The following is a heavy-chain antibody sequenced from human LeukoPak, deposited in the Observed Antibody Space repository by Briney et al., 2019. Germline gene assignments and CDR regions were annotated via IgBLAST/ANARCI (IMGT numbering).Heavy chain of an antibody. V-gene: IGHV1-18*01. Sequence: ASVKVSCKASGYTFTSYGISWVRQAPGQGLEWMGWISAYNGNTNYAQKLQGRVTMTTDTSTSTAYMELRSLRSDDTAVYYCASGVGGSYHDGSQLDAFDIWGQGTMVTVSS. J-gene: IGHJ3*02. CDR1: GYTFTSYG. CDR2: ISAYNGNT. CDR3: ASGVGGSYHDGSQLDAFDI. D-gene: IGHD1-26*01.